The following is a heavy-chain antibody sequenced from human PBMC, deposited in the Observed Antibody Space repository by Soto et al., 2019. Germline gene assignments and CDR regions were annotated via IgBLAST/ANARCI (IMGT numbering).Heavy chain of an antibody. V-gene: IGHV3-21*04. CDR2: ISSTTNYI. CDR1: GFTFTRYS. CDR3: ARESEDLTSNFDY. J-gene: IGHJ4*02. Sequence: GWSLRLSCAASGFTFTRYSMNWVRQAPGKGLEWVSSISSTTNYIYYADSMKGRFTVSRDNAKNSVYLEMNSLSAEDTAVYYCARESEDLTSNFDYWGQGTLVTVSS.